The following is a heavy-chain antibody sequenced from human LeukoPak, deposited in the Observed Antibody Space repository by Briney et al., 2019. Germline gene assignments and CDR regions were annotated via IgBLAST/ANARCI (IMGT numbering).Heavy chain of an antibody. CDR3: AKRDTIGWYQGGGWFYP. J-gene: IGHJ5*02. D-gene: IGHD6-19*01. CDR2: ISGSGGST. Sequence: PGGSLRLSCAASGFTFSSYAMSWVRQVPGKGLEWASAISGSGGSTYYADSVKGRFTISRDNSKNTLYLQMNSLRAEDTAVYYCAKRDTIGWYQGGGWFYPWGQGTLVTVSS. V-gene: IGHV3-23*01. CDR1: GFTFSSYA.